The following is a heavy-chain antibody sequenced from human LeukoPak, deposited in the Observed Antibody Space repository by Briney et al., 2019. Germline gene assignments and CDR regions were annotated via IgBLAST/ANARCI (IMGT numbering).Heavy chain of an antibody. J-gene: IGHJ4*02. CDR2: INHSGST. V-gene: IGHV4-34*01. CDR1: GGSFSGYY. Sequence: PSETLSLTCAVYGGSFSGYYWSWIRQPPGKGPEWIGEINHSGSTNYNPSLKSRVTISVDTSKNQFSLKLSSVTAADTAVYYCARVAEDYDSSGAYLGGVDYWGQGTLVTVSS. D-gene: IGHD3-22*01. CDR3: ARVAEDYDSSGAYLGGVDY.